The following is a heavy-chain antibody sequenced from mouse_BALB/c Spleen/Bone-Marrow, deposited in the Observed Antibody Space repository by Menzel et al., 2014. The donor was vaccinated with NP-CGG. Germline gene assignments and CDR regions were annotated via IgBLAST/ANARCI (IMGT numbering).Heavy chain of an antibody. CDR2: IYPGSGST. D-gene: IGHD2-1*01. V-gene: IGHV1-77*01. CDR1: GYTFTDYV. J-gene: IGHJ4*01. Sequence: QVQLKQSGPELVKPGASVKMSCKASGYTFTDYVITWVKQRTGQGLEWIGEIYPGSGSTYYNEKFKGKATLTADKSSNTAYMQLGSLTSEDAAVYFCARLDGNYRYAMDYWGQGTSVTVSP. CDR3: ARLDGNYRYAMDY.